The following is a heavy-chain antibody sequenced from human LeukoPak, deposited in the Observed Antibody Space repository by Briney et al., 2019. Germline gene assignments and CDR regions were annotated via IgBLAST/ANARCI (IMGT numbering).Heavy chain of an antibody. CDR1: GGSISISNHF. V-gene: IGHV4-39*01. J-gene: IGHJ4*02. Sequence: PSETLSLTCSVSGGSISISNHFWGWIRQPPGKGLEWIASRSSTGITHYHSSLESRISVSVETSKSQFSLRLTSLTAADTAVYYCAFSGWFWGAFDYWGQGILVTVSS. CDR3: AFSGWFWGAFDY. CDR2: RSSTGIT. D-gene: IGHD6-19*01.